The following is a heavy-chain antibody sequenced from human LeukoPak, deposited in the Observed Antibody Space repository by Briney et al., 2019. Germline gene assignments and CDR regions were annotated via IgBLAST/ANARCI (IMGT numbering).Heavy chain of an antibody. V-gene: IGHV3-7*03. Sequence: GGSLRLSCAASGFTFSSYWMSWVRQAPGKGLEWVANIKQDGSEKYYVDSVKGRFTISRDNAKNSLYLQMNSLRAEDTAVYHCARDPNRIAVAGTFYWGQGTLVTVSS. J-gene: IGHJ4*02. CDR1: GFTFSSYW. CDR3: ARDPNRIAVAGTFY. CDR2: IKQDGSEK. D-gene: IGHD6-19*01.